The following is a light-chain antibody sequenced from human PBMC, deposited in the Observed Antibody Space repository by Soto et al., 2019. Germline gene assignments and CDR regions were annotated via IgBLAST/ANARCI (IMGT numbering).Light chain of an antibody. J-gene: IGKJ4*01. V-gene: IGKV1-5*01. CDR1: QSISDW. CDR3: QQLNSYPLT. Sequence: DLDMTQSPSTLSASLGDRVSIACRASQSISDWLAWYQQKTGKAPKILIYDVSSLESGVPYRLSGSGSGTEFNLTISRLQPEDFATYYCQQLNSYPLTCGGGTKVDIK. CDR2: DVS.